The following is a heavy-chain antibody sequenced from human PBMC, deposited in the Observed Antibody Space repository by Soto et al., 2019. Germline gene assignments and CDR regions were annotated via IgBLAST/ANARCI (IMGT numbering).Heavy chain of an antibody. CDR3: ARVDIWDTQWLSR. V-gene: IGHV4-34*01. CDR2: IDHSGSN. D-gene: IGHD6-19*01. J-gene: IGHJ4*02. Sequence: QVQLQQWGAGLLKPSETLSLTCAIYGGSFSGYYWSWIRQPPGKGLEWIGEIDHSGSNTYNPALRSRVTISLDTSKSQFSLKLSSVTAAATAVYFCARVDIWDTQWLSRWGQGTLVTVSS. CDR1: GGSFSGYY.